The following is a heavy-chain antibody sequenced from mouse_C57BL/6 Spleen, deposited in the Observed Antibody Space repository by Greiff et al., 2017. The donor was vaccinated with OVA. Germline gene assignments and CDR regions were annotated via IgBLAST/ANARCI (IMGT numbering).Heavy chain of an antibody. D-gene: IGHD1-1*01. CDR3: AREITTVVAREDY. CDR1: GYAFSSSW. Sequence: QVQLQQSGPELVKPGASVKISCKASGYAFSSSWMNWVKQRPGKGLEWIGRIYPGDGDTNYNGKFKGKATLTADKSSSTAYMQLSSLTSEDSAVYFCAREITTVVAREDYWGQGTSVTVSS. V-gene: IGHV1-82*01. J-gene: IGHJ4*01. CDR2: IYPGDGDT.